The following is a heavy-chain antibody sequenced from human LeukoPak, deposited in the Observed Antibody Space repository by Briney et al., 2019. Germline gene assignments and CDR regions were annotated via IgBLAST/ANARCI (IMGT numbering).Heavy chain of an antibody. D-gene: IGHD4-23*01. V-gene: IGHV1-18*01. CDR1: GYTFTSYG. Sequence: GASVKVSCKASGYTFTSYGISWVRQAPGQGLEWMGWISAYNGNTNYAQKLQGRVTMTTDTSTSTAYVELRSLRSDDTAVYYCARGSNLYDYDGYYFDYWGQGTLVTVSS. CDR3: ARGSNLYDYDGYYFDY. J-gene: IGHJ4*02. CDR2: ISAYNGNT.